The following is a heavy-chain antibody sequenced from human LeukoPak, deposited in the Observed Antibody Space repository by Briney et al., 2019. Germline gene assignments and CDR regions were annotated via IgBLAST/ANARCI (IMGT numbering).Heavy chain of an antibody. Sequence: SETLSLTCAVYGGSFSGYYLSWIRQPPGKGREWVGEINHSVSTNYNPCLKSPVTISVDTSKNKFSLKLSSVTAADTAVYYCARGYLTGNFDYWGQGTLVTVSS. J-gene: IGHJ4*02. CDR1: GGSFSGYY. V-gene: IGHV4-34*01. D-gene: IGHD3-9*01. CDR2: INHSVST. CDR3: ARGYLTGNFDY.